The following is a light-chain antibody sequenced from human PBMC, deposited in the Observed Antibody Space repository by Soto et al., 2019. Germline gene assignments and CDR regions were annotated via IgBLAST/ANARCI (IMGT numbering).Light chain of an antibody. CDR2: DTT. CDR3: QSYDSSLSSHVI. V-gene: IGLV1-40*01. J-gene: IGLJ2*01. Sequence: QAVVTQPPSVSGAPGQRVTISCTGSSSNIGAGYDVHWYQQLPGTAPKLLISDTTNRPSGVPDRFSGSKSGTSASLAITGLQAEDEADYYCQSYDSSLSSHVIFGGGTKLTVL. CDR1: SSNIGAGYD.